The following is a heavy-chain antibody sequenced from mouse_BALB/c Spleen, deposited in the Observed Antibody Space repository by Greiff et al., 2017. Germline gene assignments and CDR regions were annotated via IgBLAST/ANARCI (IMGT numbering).Heavy chain of an antibody. CDR2: ISNGGGST. J-gene: IGHJ4*01. CDR1: GFTFSSYT. Sequence: EVMLVESGGGLVQPGGSLKLSCAASGFTFSSYTMSWVRQTPEKRLEWVAYISNGGGSTYYPDTVKGRFTISRDNAKNTLYLQMSSLKSEDTAMYYCATFYGPYYAMDYWGQGTSVTVSS. CDR3: ATFYGPYYAMDY. D-gene: IGHD2-10*01. V-gene: IGHV5-12-2*01.